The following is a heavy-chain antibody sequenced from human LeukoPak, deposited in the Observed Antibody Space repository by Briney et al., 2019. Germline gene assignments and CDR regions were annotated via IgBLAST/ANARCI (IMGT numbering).Heavy chain of an antibody. Sequence: SETLSLTCAVYGGSFSGYYWSWIRQPPGKGVEWIGEINHSGSTNYNPSLKSRVTISVDTSKNQFSLKLSSVTAADTAVYYCARGSDYDILTGHAFDIWGQGTMVTVSS. V-gene: IGHV4-34*01. CDR2: INHSGST. D-gene: IGHD3-9*01. CDR3: ARGSDYDILTGHAFDI. CDR1: GGSFSGYY. J-gene: IGHJ3*02.